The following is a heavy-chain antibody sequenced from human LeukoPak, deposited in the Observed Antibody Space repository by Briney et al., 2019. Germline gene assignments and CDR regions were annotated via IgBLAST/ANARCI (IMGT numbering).Heavy chain of an antibody. CDR1: GGSISSYY. Sequence: SETLSLTCTVSGGSISSYYWSWIRQPAGEGLEWIGHIYSTGSTNYNPSLKSRVTLSVDTSKNQFSLKLSSVTAADTAVYFCARGPYSYDSSGAFDIWGQGTMVTVSS. CDR3: ARGPYSYDSSGAFDI. J-gene: IGHJ3*02. V-gene: IGHV4-4*07. CDR2: IYSTGST. D-gene: IGHD3-22*01.